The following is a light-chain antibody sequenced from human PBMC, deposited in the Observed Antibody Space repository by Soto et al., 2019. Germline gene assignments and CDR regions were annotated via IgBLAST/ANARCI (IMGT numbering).Light chain of an antibody. CDR3: QSYDISLHNYV. CDR2: DDN. J-gene: IGLJ1*01. Sequence: QPVLTQPPSVSGAPGQRVSISCTGSTSNIGAPYDVHWYQHLPGTAPKLLIYDDNNRPSGVPDRFSGSKSGTSASLAITRLQAEDEADYYCQSYDISLHNYVFGTGTKVTGL. CDR1: TSNIGAPYD. V-gene: IGLV1-40*01.